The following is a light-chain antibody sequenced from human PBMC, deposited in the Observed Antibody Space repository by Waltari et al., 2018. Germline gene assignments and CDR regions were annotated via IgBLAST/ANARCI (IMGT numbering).Light chain of an antibody. CDR2: KAS. CDR3: QQYYTYPYP. J-gene: IGKJ2*01. V-gene: IGKV1-5*03. CDR1: RSIRTW. Sequence: DIQMTQSPSTLSASLGDRVTLTCRASRSIRTWLAWYQQKLGKAPKLLIYKASTLEGGVPSRFSGSGSETEFTLTITSLQPDDFATYYCQQYYTYPYPFGQGTKLEIK.